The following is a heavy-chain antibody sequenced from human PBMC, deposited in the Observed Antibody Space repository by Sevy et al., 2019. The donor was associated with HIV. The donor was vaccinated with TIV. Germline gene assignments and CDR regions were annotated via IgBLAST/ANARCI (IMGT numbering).Heavy chain of an antibody. CDR3: ARAFTGGYQQPFDY. D-gene: IGHD3-3*02. CDR2: ISDSGTTT. Sequence: GGSLRLSCAASGFTFSSHAMSWVRQAPGKGLEWVSAISDSGTTTSYEDSVKGRSTISRDNSKNTLYLQMDGLRAEDTAIYYCARAFTGGYQQPFDYWGQGTLVTVSS. V-gene: IGHV3-23*01. CDR1: GFTFSSHA. J-gene: IGHJ4*02.